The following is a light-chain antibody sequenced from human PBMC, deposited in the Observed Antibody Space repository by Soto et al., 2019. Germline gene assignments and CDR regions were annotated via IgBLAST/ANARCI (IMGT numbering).Light chain of an antibody. CDR3: QQYNSYSPT. CDR2: AAS. CDR1: QGISSY. Sequence: AIRMTQSPSSLSASTGYRVTITCRASQGISSYLAWYQQKPGKAPKLLIYAASTLQSGVPSRFSGSGSGTDFTLTISSLHPDDFATYYCQQYNSYSPTFGQGTTVDIK. J-gene: IGKJ1*01. V-gene: IGKV1-8*01.